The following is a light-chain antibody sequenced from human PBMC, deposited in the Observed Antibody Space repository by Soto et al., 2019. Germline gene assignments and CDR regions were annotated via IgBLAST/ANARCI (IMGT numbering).Light chain of an antibody. CDR1: QSISSW. V-gene: IGKV1-5*01. CDR2: DAS. J-gene: IGKJ4*01. Sequence: DIQMTQSPSTLSASVGDRVTITCRASQSISSWLAWYQQKPGKAPKLLIYDASSLESGVPSRFSGSGSGTEFTLTISSLQPDDFATYYCHQYNSALTFGGGTKVEIK. CDR3: HQYNSALT.